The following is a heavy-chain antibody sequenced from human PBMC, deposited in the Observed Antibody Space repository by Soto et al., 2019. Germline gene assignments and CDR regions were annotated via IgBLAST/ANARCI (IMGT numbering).Heavy chain of an antibody. D-gene: IGHD1-1*01. V-gene: IGHV3-15*01. Sequence: EVQVVESGGDLVKPGGSLRLSCVTSGFMFSSAWMNWVRQAPGKGLEWVGRIKSKRDGGARDYAEPVKGRFSISRDDSKNPVFLQMNSLRAEDTAVYYCVEGWNDFWGQGTLVTVSS. CDR1: GFMFSSAW. CDR3: VEGWNDF. J-gene: IGHJ4*02. CDR2: IKSKRDGGAR.